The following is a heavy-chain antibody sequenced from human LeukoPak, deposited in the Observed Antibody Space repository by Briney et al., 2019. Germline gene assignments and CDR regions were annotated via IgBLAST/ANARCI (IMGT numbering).Heavy chain of an antibody. CDR1: GGSFSGYY. D-gene: IGHD3-10*01. Sequence: KTSETLSLTCAVYGGSFSGYYWSWIRQPPGKGLEWIGEINHSGSTNYNPSLKSRVTISVDTSKNQFSLKLSSVTAADTAVYYCARVQLLWSDGLDYWGQGTLVTVSS. CDR3: ARVQLLWSDGLDY. J-gene: IGHJ4*02. CDR2: INHSGST. V-gene: IGHV4-34*01.